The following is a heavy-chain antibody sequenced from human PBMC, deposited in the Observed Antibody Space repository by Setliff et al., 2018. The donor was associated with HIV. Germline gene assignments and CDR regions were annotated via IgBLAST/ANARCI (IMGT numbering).Heavy chain of an antibody. CDR2: IYPGDSNT. J-gene: IGHJ4*02. Sequence: GESLKISCKGSGYSFTSYWIAWVRQMPGKGLECMGIIYPGDSNTNYSPSFQGHVTISADKSISTAYLQWSSLKASDTAMYYCARGFYGDYYFDYWGQGTLVTVSS. CDR3: ARGFYGDYYFDY. CDR1: GYSFTSYW. V-gene: IGHV5-51*01. D-gene: IGHD4-17*01.